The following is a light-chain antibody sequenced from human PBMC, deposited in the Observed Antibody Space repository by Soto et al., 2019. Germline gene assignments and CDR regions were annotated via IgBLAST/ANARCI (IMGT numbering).Light chain of an antibody. Sequence: QSALTQPASVSGSPGQSITISCTGTSSDVGGYNYVSWYQQHPGKAPKLMIYDVSNRPSGVSNRFSGSKSGNTASLTISGLQAEDEADYYCSSYTSSSTIGVFGGGTKLT. CDR1: SSDVGGYNY. V-gene: IGLV2-14*01. CDR2: DVS. J-gene: IGLJ3*02. CDR3: SSYTSSSTIGV.